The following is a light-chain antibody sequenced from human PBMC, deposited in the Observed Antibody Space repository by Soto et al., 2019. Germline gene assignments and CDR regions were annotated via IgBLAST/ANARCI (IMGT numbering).Light chain of an antibody. CDR3: QQRSDWPFT. Sequence: EIVLSQSPATLTLSPGGRATLSCRASQSVSSYLAWLQQKPGQAPRLLIYDASHRATGIPARFSGSGSGTDFTLTISSLEPEDFAVYYCQQRSDWPFTFGQGTRLEIK. CDR1: QSVSSY. V-gene: IGKV3-11*01. CDR2: DAS. J-gene: IGKJ5*01.